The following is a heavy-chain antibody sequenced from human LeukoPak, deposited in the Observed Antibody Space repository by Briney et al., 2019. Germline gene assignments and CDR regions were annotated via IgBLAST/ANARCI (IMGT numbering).Heavy chain of an antibody. D-gene: IGHD2-2*01. V-gene: IGHV3-23*01. CDR3: VACASASCYGDRFDP. CDR2: TSATDGST. J-gene: IGHJ5*02. Sequence: GGSLRLSCAASGFTFASHAMTWVRQAPGKGLEWVSSTSATDGSTYYADSVRGRFTISRDNSKNTLFLQMNSLGAEDTALYYCVACASASCYGDRFDPRGQGTLVTVSS. CDR1: GFTFASHA.